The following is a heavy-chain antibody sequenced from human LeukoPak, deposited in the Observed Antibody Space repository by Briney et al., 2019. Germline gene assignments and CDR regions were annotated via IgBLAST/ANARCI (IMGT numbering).Heavy chain of an antibody. J-gene: IGHJ4*02. CDR3: VKVAKYYYGSETYYFFEH. CDR2: INQDGTEK. CDR1: GFTFTTYW. V-gene: IGHV3-7*01. D-gene: IGHD3-10*01. Sequence: GGSLILSCAASGFTFTTYWMAWVRQFPGKGLEWVANINQDGTEKYSVDSVKGRFTISRDNAKNSLYLQMNSLRVEDTAIYYCVKVAKYYYGSETYYFFEHWGQGTPVTASS.